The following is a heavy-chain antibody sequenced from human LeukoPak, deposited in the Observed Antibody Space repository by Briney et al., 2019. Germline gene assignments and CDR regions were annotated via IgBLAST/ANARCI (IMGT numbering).Heavy chain of an antibody. V-gene: IGHV1-69*06. CDR1: GGTFSSYA. Sequence: SVKVSCKASGGTFSSYAISWVRQAPGQGLEWMGGSIPLFGTTVYTENFQGRVTITADKSTSTAYMELSSLRSEDTAVYYCAAPVTYGGNEEWYAFDIWGQGTMVTVSS. D-gene: IGHD4-23*01. J-gene: IGHJ3*02. CDR2: SIPLFGTT. CDR3: AAPVTYGGNEEWYAFDI.